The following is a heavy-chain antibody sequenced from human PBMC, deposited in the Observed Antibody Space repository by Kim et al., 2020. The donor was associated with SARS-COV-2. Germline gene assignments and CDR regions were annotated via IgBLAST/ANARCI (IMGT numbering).Heavy chain of an antibody. D-gene: IGHD2-21*01. CDR3: AGGGRWLIEH. Sequence: GGSLRLSCAASGFTSTSGWMNWVRQTPGKGLEWVALIKYDGSETKYVDSVKGRFTISRDSAIMYLQMNSLRAEDTALYYCAGGGRWLIEHWGRGTLVTVSS. CDR2: IKYDGSET. V-gene: IGHV3-7*05. J-gene: IGHJ1*01. CDR1: GFTSTSGW.